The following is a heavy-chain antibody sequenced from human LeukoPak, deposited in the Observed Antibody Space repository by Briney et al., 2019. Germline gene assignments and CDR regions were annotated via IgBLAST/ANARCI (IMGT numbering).Heavy chain of an antibody. V-gene: IGHV1-18*01. CDR1: GYTFTSYG. D-gene: IGHD3-9*01. Sequence: ASVKVSCKVSGYTFTSYGISWVRQAPGQGLEWMGWISAYNGNTNYAQKLQGRVTMTTDTSTSTAYMELRSLRSDDTAVYYCARLPYYDILTGYYDWFDPWGQGTLVTVSS. CDR2: ISAYNGNT. CDR3: ARLPYYDILTGYYDWFDP. J-gene: IGHJ5*02.